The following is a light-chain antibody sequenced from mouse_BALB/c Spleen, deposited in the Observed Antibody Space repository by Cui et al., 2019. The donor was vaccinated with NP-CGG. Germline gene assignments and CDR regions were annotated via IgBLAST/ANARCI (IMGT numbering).Light chain of an antibody. Sequence: QAVGTQESALTTSPGDTVTLTCRSSTGAVTTSNYTNWVQEKPDHLFTGLIGGTNNRAPGVPARFSGSLIGDKAALTITGAQTEDEAIYFCALWYSNHWVFGGGTKLTVL. J-gene: IGLJ1*01. CDR2: GTN. CDR1: TGAVTTSNY. V-gene: IGLV1*01. CDR3: ALWYSNHWV.